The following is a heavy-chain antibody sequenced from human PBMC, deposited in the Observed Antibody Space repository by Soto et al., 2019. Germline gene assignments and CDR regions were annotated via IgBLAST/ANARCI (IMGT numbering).Heavy chain of an antibody. D-gene: IGHD2-15*01. J-gene: IGHJ4*02. CDR1: GYTFTSYA. CDR3: ARGPGGPDGPGDY. V-gene: IGHV1-3*01. Sequence: QVQLVQSGAEVKKPGASVKFSCKASGYTFTSYAMHWVRQAPGQRLEWMGWINAGNGNTKYSQKFQGRVTITRDTSARTAYMELSSLRSEDTAVYYCARGPGGPDGPGDYWGQGTLVTVSS. CDR2: INAGNGNT.